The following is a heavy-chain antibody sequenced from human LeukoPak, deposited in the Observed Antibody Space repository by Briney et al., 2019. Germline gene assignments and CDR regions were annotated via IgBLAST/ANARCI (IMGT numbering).Heavy chain of an antibody. D-gene: IGHD6-13*01. CDR1: DGSIISNNYY. V-gene: IGHV4-39*07. J-gene: IGHJ4*02. Sequence: SETLSLTCTVSDGSIISNNYYWGWIRQPPGKGLEWIGSIYYSGSTYYNPSLKSRVTISVDTSKNQFSLKLSSVTAADTAVYYCARDTLGPRGSSWYPYYFDYWGQGTLVTVSS. CDR2: IYYSGST. CDR3: ARDTLGPRGSSWYPYYFDY.